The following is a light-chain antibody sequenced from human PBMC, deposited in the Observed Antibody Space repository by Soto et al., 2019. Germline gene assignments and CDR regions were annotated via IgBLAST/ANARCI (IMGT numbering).Light chain of an antibody. CDR2: GAS. Sequence: EIVMTQSPATLSVSPGERVTLSCRASQSVTDNLAWYQQKPGQAPMLLIYGASTRYTGIPARFSGGRSETEFTLTISTLQSEDFPLYYCQQYKDCPRTLGQGTKVEIK. CDR3: QQYKDCPRT. V-gene: IGKV3-15*01. J-gene: IGKJ1*01. CDR1: QSVTDN.